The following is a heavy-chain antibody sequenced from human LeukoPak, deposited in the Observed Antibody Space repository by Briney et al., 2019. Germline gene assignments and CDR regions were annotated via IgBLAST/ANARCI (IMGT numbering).Heavy chain of an antibody. CDR3: AREEGSYCSSTSCPGGFDY. D-gene: IGHD2-2*01. V-gene: IGHV4-38-2*02. Sequence: PSETLSLTCAVSGYSISSGYYWGWMRQPPGKRLEWIGSIYHSGSTYYNPSLKSRVTISVDTSKNQFSLKLSSVTAADTAVYYCAREEGSYCSSTSCPGGFDYWGQGTLVTVSS. J-gene: IGHJ4*02. CDR2: IYHSGST. CDR1: GYSISSGYY.